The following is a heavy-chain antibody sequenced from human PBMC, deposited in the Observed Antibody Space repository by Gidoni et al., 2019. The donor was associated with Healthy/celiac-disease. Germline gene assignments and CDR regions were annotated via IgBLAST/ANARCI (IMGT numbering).Heavy chain of an antibody. CDR1: GGSISSSSYY. CDR2: IYYSGST. Sequence: QLQLQESGPGLVKPSETLSLTCTVSGGSISSSSYYWGWIRQPPGKGLEWIGSIYYSGSTYYNPSLKSRVTISVDTSKNQFSLKLSSVTAADTAVYYCARQGGALHAFDIWGQGTMVTVSS. CDR3: ARQGGALHAFDI. D-gene: IGHD1-26*01. V-gene: IGHV4-39*01. J-gene: IGHJ3*02.